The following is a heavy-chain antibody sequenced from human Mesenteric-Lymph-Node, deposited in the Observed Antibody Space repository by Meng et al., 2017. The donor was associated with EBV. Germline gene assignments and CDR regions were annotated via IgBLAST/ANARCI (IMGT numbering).Heavy chain of an antibody. Sequence: QGQLPESGPRLVKPSQTLSLTCAVSGGSISSGAYYWTWIRQPPGKGLESIGYIYYSGSTYYNPSLQSRVTMSVDTSKNQFSLKLSSVTAADTAVYYCARGYSYDSFGLDYWGQGALVTVSS. V-gene: IGHV4-30-4*01. CDR2: IYYSGST. CDR1: GGSISSGAYY. D-gene: IGHD5-18*01. J-gene: IGHJ4*02. CDR3: ARGYSYDSFGLDY.